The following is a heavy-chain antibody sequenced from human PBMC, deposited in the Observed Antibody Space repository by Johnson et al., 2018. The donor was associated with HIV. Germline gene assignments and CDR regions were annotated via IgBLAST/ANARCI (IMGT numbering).Heavy chain of an antibody. CDR2: INWNGGSR. V-gene: IGHV3-20*04. CDR1: GFTFDDFG. J-gene: IGHJ3*02. Sequence: VYLVESGGSVERPGGSLRLSCVASGFTFDDFGMSWVRQAPGKGLEWVSGINWNGGSRGYADSVKGRFTISRDNAKNSLYLQMNSLRVEDTALYYCARERSPSGYDNHDAFDIWGQGTMVTVYS. D-gene: IGHD3-3*01. CDR3: ARERSPSGYDNHDAFDI.